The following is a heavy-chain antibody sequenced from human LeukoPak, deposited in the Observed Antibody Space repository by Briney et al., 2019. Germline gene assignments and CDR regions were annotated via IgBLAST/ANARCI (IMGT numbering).Heavy chain of an antibody. CDR1: GGPISSYY. V-gene: IGHV4-59*01. Sequence: PSETLSLTCTVSGGPISSYYWSWIRQPPGKGLEWIGYIYYSGSTNYNPSLKSRVTISVDTSKNQFSLKLSSVTAADTAVYYCASYYSSGWYDKRLGWFDPWGQGTLVTVSS. CDR3: ASYYSSGWYDKRLGWFDP. CDR2: IYYSGST. D-gene: IGHD6-19*01. J-gene: IGHJ5*02.